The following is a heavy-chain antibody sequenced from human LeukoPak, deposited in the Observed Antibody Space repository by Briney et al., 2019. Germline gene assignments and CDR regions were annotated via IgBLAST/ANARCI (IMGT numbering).Heavy chain of an antibody. Sequence: ASVKVSCKASGYTFTSYGISWVRQAPGQGLEWMGWINAYNGNTNYAQKLQGRVTMTTDTSTSTAYMELRSLRSDDTAVYYCARVLYASRVLRYFDWLHPFDYWGQGTLVTVSS. CDR2: INAYNGNT. CDR1: GYTFTSYG. D-gene: IGHD3-9*01. J-gene: IGHJ4*02. CDR3: ARVLYASRVLRYFDWLHPFDY. V-gene: IGHV1-18*01.